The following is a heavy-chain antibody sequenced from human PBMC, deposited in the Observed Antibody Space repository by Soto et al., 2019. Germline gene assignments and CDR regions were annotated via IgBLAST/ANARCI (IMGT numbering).Heavy chain of an antibody. V-gene: IGHV4-59*01. CDR2: VSYSGST. Sequence: SETLSLTCTVSGASISSSYWSWIRQSPGKGLEWIGYVSYSGSTNYNPSLKSRVTISVDTSKNQFSLKLSSATAADTALYYCARGYYDSSGQSNTFDVWGQGTMVNVS. CDR3: ARGYYDSSGQSNTFDV. CDR1: GASISSSY. J-gene: IGHJ3*01. D-gene: IGHD3-22*01.